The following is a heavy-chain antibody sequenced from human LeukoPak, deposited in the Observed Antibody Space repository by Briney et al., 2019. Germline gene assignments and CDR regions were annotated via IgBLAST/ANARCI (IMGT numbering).Heavy chain of an antibody. V-gene: IGHV4-34*01. Sequence: PSETLSLTCAVYGGSFSGYYWTWIRQSPGKGLQWIGEINHRGVANYNPSLKSRVTISVDTSKNQFSLRLSSVSAADTAVYYCVRGNVDSHILTGSSYYFDYWGQGTLVAVSS. D-gene: IGHD3-9*01. CDR2: INHRGVA. CDR3: VRGNVDSHILTGSSYYFDY. CDR1: GGSFSGYY. J-gene: IGHJ4*02.